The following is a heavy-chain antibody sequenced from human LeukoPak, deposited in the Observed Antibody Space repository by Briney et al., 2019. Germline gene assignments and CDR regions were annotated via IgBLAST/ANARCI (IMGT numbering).Heavy chain of an antibody. D-gene: IGHD3-9*01. CDR3: ARRKLPLTGSTGYDWLDP. J-gene: IGHJ5*02. CDR2: IIPILDIT. CDR1: GDTFNKFP. V-gene: IGHV1-69*02. Sequence: GASVKVPCKASGDTFNKFPVNWVRQAPGQGLEWVGRIIPILDITTYGQKFQGRVTITADRSSSTVFLEMSSLRSDDTAVYYCARRKLPLTGSTGYDWLDPWGQGTLVTVSS.